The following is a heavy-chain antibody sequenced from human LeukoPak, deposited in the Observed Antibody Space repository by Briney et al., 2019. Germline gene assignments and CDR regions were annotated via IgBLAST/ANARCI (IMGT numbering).Heavy chain of an antibody. CDR2: IYTSGST. D-gene: IGHD3-3*01. CDR3: ARGPYYDFWSGYYLGYYYYYMDV. Sequence: PSETLSLTCTVSGGSISSGSYYWSWLRQPAGKGLEWIGRIYTSGSTNYNPSLKSRVTISVDTSKNQFSLKLSSVTAADTAVYYCARGPYYDFWSGYYLGYYYYYMDVWGKGTTVTVPS. J-gene: IGHJ6*03. V-gene: IGHV4-61*02. CDR1: GGSISSGSYY.